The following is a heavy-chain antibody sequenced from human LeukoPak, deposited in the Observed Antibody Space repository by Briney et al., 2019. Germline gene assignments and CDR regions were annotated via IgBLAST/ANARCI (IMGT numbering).Heavy chain of an antibody. J-gene: IGHJ4*02. V-gene: IGHV4-59*08. CDR3: ASIQGRSFDY. CDR2: IYYSGSA. Sequence: SETLSLTCTVSGGSISSYYWSWIRQPPGKGLEWIGYIYYSGSANYNPSLKSRVTISLDTPKNQFFLKLSSVTAADTAVYYCASIQGRSFDYWGQGTLVTVSS. D-gene: IGHD5-18*01. CDR1: GGSISSYY.